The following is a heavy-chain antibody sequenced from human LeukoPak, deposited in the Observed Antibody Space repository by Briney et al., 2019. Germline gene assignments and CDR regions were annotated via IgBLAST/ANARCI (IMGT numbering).Heavy chain of an antibody. V-gene: IGHV5-51*01. CDR3: AGLPHRYFHF. Sequence: GESLKISCKGSGYDFTNYWIGWVRQMPGQGLEWMGIIHPGDSDTRYSPSFQGQVTISVDRSVTTAYLQWNSLKASDTAIYSCAGLPHRYFHFWGQGTLVTVSS. D-gene: IGHD5-12*01. CDR1: GYDFTNYW. J-gene: IGHJ4*02. CDR2: IHPGDSDT.